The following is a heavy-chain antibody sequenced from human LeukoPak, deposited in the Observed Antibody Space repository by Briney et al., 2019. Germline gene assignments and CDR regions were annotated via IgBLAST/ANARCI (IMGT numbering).Heavy chain of an antibody. J-gene: IGHJ4*02. V-gene: IGHV3-30-3*01. CDR2: ISYDGSNK. D-gene: IGHD6-19*01. CDR1: GFTFSSYW. CDR3: ASEAAGILAY. Sequence: GGSLRLSCAASGFTFSSYWMSWVRQAPGKGLEWVAVISYDGSNKYYADSVKGRFTISRDNSKNTLYLQMNSLRAEDTAVYYCASEAAGILAYWGQGTLVTVSS.